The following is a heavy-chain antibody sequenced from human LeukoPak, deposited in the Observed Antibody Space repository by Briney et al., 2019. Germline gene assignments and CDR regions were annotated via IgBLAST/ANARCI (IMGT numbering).Heavy chain of an antibody. CDR1: GYTFTGYY. D-gene: IGHD1-7*01. CDR3: AVGPNIYNWSYVQHY. V-gene: IGHV1-2*02. J-gene: IGHJ4*02. CDR2: INPNSGGT. Sequence: GASVKVSCTASGYTFTGYYMHWVRQAPGQGLEWMGWINPNSGGTNYAQKFQGRVTMTRDTSISTAYMELSRLRSDDTAVYYCAVGPNIYNWSYVQHYWGQGTLVTVSS.